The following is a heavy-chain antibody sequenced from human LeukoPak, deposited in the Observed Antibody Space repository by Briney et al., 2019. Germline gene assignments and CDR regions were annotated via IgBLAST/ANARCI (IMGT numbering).Heavy chain of an antibody. V-gene: IGHV4-34*01. CDR1: GGSFSGYY. J-gene: IGHJ4*02. Sequence: SETLSLTFAVYGGSFSGYYWSWIRQPPGKGLEWIGAINHSGSTNYNPSLKSRVTISVDTSKNQFSLKLSSVTAADTAVYYCARSHRGVVVAATPFDYWGQGTLVTVSS. CDR3: ARSHRGVVVAATPFDY. CDR2: INHSGST. D-gene: IGHD2-15*01.